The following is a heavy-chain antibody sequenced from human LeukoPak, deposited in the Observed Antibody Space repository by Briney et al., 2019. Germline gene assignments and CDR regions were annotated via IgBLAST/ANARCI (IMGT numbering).Heavy chain of an antibody. CDR2: ISGSGGST. Sequence: GGSLRLSCAASGLSFSSYAMSWVRQAPGKGLEWVSAISGSGGSTYYADSVKGRFTISRDNSKNSLYLQMNSLRAEDTAVYYCARKAAAGRSAFDYWGQGTLVTVSS. D-gene: IGHD6-13*01. J-gene: IGHJ4*02. V-gene: IGHV3-23*01. CDR1: GLSFSSYA. CDR3: ARKAAAGRSAFDY.